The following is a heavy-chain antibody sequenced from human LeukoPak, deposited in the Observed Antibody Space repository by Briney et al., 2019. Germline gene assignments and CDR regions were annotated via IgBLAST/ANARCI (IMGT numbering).Heavy chain of an antibody. V-gene: IGHV3-30*04. D-gene: IGHD3-9*01. CDR2: ISYDGSDK. Sequence: GRSLRLSCEASRFTFRTYAMHWVRQAPGKGLEWVAVISYDGSDKYYADSVKGRFTIYRDNSKNTLYLQMNSLRAEDTAVYYCARDQGYDILTGLSDYWGQGTLVTVSS. J-gene: IGHJ4*02. CDR3: ARDQGYDILTGLSDY. CDR1: RFTFRTYA.